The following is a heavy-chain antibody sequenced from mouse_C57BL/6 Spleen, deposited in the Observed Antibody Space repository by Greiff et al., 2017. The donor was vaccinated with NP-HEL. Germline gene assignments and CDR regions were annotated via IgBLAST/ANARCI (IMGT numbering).Heavy chain of an antibody. CDR1: GYTFTSYW. Sequence: VQLQQPGAELVRPGSSVKLSCKASGYTFTSYWMDWVKQRPGQGLEWIGNIYPSDSETHYNQKFKDKATLTVDKSSSTAYMQLSSLTSEDSAVYYCAREDYSNPWDYWGQGTSVTVSS. CDR2: IYPSDSET. D-gene: IGHD2-5*01. CDR3: AREDYSNPWDY. J-gene: IGHJ4*01. V-gene: IGHV1-61*01.